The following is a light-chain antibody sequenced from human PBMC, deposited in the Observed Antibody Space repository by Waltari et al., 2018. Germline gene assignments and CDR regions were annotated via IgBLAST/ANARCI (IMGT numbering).Light chain of an antibody. CDR2: DAS. CDR1: QDISNY. V-gene: IGKV1-33*01. Sequence: DIQMTQSPVSLSASVGDKVTITCQASQDISNYLNWYQQKPGKAPKLLIYDASNLETGVPSRFSGSGSGTDFTFTISSLQPEDIATYYCQQYDNLPSFGGGTKVEIK. J-gene: IGKJ4*01. CDR3: QQYDNLPS.